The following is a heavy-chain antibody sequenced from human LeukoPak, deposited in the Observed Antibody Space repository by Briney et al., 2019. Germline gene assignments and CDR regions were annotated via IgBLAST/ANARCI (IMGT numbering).Heavy chain of an antibody. V-gene: IGHV3-23*01. CDR3: AKDSYGSEDY. CDR2: ISGSGGST. CDR1: AFTFSSYA. D-gene: IGHD3-10*01. Sequence: GGSLRLSCAPSAFTFSSYAMSWVRQDPGKGLEWLSAISGSGGSTYNAQSVRGLFTTTSDNSQNTQYLQMNSLRAEDTAVYYGAKDSYGSEDYWGQGTLVTVSS. J-gene: IGHJ4*02.